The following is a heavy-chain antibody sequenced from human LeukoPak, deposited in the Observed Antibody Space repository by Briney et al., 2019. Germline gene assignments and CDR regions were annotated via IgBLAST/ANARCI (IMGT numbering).Heavy chain of an antibody. CDR3: ASWVGGGRYFDY. CDR2: IKQDGSEK. J-gene: IGHJ4*02. CDR1: GFTFSSYW. Sequence: GGSLRLSCAASGFTFSSYWMSWVRQAPGKGLEGGANIKQDGSEKYYVDSVKGRFTISRDNAKNSLYLQMNSLRAEDTAVYYCASWVGGGRYFDYWGQGTLVTVSS. V-gene: IGHV3-7*03. D-gene: IGHD3-16*01.